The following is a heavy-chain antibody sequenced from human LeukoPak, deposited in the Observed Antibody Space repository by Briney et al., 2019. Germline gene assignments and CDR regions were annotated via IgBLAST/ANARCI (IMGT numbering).Heavy chain of an antibody. J-gene: IGHJ4*02. Sequence: ASVKVSCKASGYTFTSYYMHWVRQAPGQGLEWMGIINPSGGSTSYAQKFQGRVTMTRDTSTSTVYMELSSLRSEDTAVYYCARDCRERGYSGYAHKDYFDYWGQGTLVTVSS. D-gene: IGHD5-12*01. CDR2: INPSGGST. V-gene: IGHV1-46*01. CDR1: GYTFTSYY. CDR3: ARDCRERGYSGYAHKDYFDY.